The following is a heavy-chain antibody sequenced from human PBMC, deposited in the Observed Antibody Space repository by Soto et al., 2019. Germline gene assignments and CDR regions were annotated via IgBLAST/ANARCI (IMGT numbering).Heavy chain of an antibody. CDR1: GYTFTSYG. CDR2: ISAYNGNP. CDR3: ARVRYQLLKSDWFDP. Sequence: QVQLVQSGAEVKKPGASVKVSCKASGYTFTSYGISWVRQAPGQGLEWMGWISAYNGNPNYAQKLQGRVTMTTDTSTSTAYMELRSLRSDDTAVYYCARVRYQLLKSDWFDPWGQGTLVTVSS. D-gene: IGHD2-2*01. J-gene: IGHJ5*02. V-gene: IGHV1-18*04.